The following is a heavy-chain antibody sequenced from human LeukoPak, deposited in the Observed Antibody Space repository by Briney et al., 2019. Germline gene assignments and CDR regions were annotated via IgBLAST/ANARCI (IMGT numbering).Heavy chain of an antibody. CDR1: GGSISSYY. Sequence: SETLSLTCTVSGGSISSYYWSWIRQPPGKGLEWIGYIYTSGSTNYNPSLKSRVTISVDTSKNQFSLKLSSVTAADTAVYYCARLVEMATARSYYYYYMDVWGKGTTVTVS. D-gene: IGHD5-24*01. J-gene: IGHJ6*03. CDR3: ARLVEMATARSYYYYYMDV. V-gene: IGHV4-4*09. CDR2: IYTSGST.